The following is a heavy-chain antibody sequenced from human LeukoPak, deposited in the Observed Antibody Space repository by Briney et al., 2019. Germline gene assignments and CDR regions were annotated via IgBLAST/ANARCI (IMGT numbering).Heavy chain of an antibody. CDR3: ARGGRLRGSGSPYYFDY. V-gene: IGHV4-59*01. CDR1: GGTISSDY. CDR2: IYYSGST. Sequence: SETLSLTCTVSGGTISSDYWSWIRQPPGKALEWIGYIYYSGSTYYNPSLEGRVTISVDTSKNQFSVKLSSVTTADTAVYYCARGGRLRGSGSPYYFDYWGQGTLVTVSS. J-gene: IGHJ4*02. D-gene: IGHD3-10*01.